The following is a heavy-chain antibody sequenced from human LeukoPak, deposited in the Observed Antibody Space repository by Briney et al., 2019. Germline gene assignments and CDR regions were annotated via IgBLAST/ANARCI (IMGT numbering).Heavy chain of an antibody. D-gene: IGHD6-13*01. CDR2: IYSGGST. J-gene: IGHJ4*02. CDR1: GFTVSSNY. CDR3: ARVSGSSWHHFDY. V-gene: IGHV3-53*04. Sequence: GGCLRLSCAASGFTVSSNYMRSVRQAPGKGLGWVSVIYSGGSTYYADSVKGRFTISRHNSKNTLYLQMNSMRAEDTAVYYCARVSGSSWHHFDYWGQGTLVTVSS.